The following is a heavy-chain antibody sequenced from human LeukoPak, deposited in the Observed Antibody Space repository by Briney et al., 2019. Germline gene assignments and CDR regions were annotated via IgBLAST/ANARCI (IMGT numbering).Heavy chain of an antibody. V-gene: IGHV3-7*01. J-gene: IGHJ4*02. CDR1: GFTFSSFW. D-gene: IGHD4-17*01. CDR2: IKRDGSVK. CDR3: VRIYGDTKDYFDY. Sequence: QPGGSLRHSCAACGFTFSSFWMSCVREAPGEGLEWGENIKRDGSVKNYVDSVKGRFTISRDNAKNSLYLQMNSLRPEDRAVYYCVRIYGDTKDYFDYWGQGTLVTVSS.